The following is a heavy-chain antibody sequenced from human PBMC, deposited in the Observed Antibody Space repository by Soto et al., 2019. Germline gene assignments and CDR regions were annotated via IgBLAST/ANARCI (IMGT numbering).Heavy chain of an antibody. J-gene: IGHJ4*02. CDR1: GGTFSTYG. V-gene: IGHV1-69*06. Sequence: QVQLVQSGAEVKKPGSSVKVSCQVSGGTFSTYGLGWVRQAPGQGLEWMGAIIPFVGTANYAQKFRDRVTITADRATTTTYMEVKGLTLEDTGVYYCVRRTEGKEGYSYWGQGTLVSVS. CDR2: IIPFVGTA. CDR3: VRRTEGKEGYSY. D-gene: IGHD1-26*01.